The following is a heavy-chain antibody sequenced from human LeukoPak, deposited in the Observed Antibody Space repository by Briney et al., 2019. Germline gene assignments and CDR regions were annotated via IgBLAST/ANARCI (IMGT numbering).Heavy chain of an antibody. CDR1: GGSFSDYY. D-gene: IGHD2-2*01. J-gene: IGHJ3*02. CDR2: INHSGST. CDR3: VPYCSSTSCRNDAFDI. Sequence: PSETLSLTCAVYGGSFSDYYWSWIRQPPGKGLEWIGEINHSGSTNYNPSLKSRVTISVDTSKNQFSLKLSSVTAADTAVYYCVPYCSSTSCRNDAFDIWGQGTMVTVSS. V-gene: IGHV4-34*01.